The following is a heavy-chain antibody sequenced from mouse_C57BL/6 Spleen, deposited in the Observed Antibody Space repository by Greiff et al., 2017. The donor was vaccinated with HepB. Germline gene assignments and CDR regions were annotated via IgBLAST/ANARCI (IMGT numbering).Heavy chain of an antibody. Sequence: EVQLVESEGGLVQPGSSMKLSCTASGFTFSDYYMAWVRQVPEKGLEWVANINYDGSSTYYLDSLKSRFIISRDNAKNILYLQMSSLKSEDTATYYCAREGYDYPFDYWGQGTTLTVSS. CDR1: GFTFSDYY. V-gene: IGHV5-16*01. CDR2: INYDGSST. J-gene: IGHJ2*01. CDR3: AREGYDYPFDY. D-gene: IGHD2-4*01.